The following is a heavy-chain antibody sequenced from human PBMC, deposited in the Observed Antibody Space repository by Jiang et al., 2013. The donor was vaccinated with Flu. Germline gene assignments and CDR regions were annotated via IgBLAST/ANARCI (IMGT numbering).Heavy chain of an antibody. CDR1: GYSFTSYW. CDR2: IDPSDSYT. CDR3: ATQAPLDSSGAFYYYGMDV. Sequence: SLRISCKGSGYSFTSYWISWVRQMPGKGLEWMGRIDPSDSYTNYSPSFQGHVTISADKSISTAYLQWSSLKASDTAMYYCATQAPLDSSGAFYYYGMDVWGQGTTVTVSS. V-gene: IGHV5-10-1*01. D-gene: IGHD3-22*01. J-gene: IGHJ6*02.